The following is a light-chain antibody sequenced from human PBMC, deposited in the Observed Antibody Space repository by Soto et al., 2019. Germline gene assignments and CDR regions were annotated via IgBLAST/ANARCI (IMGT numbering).Light chain of an antibody. V-gene: IGKV3-11*01. J-gene: IGKJ4*01. CDR1: QSVSSY. CDR3: QQRSNWPPSLT. CDR2: DAS. Sequence: EIVLTQSPATLSLSPGERATLSCRASQSVSSYLAWYQQKPGQAPRLLIYDASNRATGIPARFSGSGSGTDFTLTISILEPEDFEVYYCQQRSNWPPSLTFGGGTKVEIK.